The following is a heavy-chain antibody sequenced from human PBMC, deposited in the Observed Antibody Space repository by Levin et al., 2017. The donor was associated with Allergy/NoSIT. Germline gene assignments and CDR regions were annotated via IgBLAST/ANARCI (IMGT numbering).Heavy chain of an antibody. Sequence: GGSLRLSCAASGFTFSSYAMSWVRQAPGKGLEWVSAISGSGGSTYYADSVKGRFTISRDNSKNTLYLQMNSLRAEDTAVYYCAKDKSPYYYDSSGYSYYFDYWGQGTLVTVSS. CDR3: AKDKSPYYYDSSGYSYYFDY. V-gene: IGHV3-23*01. CDR2: ISGSGGST. D-gene: IGHD3-22*01. J-gene: IGHJ4*02. CDR1: GFTFSSYA.